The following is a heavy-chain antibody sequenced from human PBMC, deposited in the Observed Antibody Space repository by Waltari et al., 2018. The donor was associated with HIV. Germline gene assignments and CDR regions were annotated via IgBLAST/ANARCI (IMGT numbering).Heavy chain of an antibody. CDR2: INHSGST. D-gene: IGHD3-3*01. J-gene: IGHJ6*02. CDR3: ARDRGGLILRFGLGMDV. V-gene: IGHV4-34*01. CDR1: GGSFSGYF. Sequence: QVQLQQWGAGLLKPSETLSLTCAVYGGSFSGYFWSWIRQPPGKGLEWIGEINHSGSTNYKPSLKSLVTILLDTSKNQFSLRLSSVTAADTAVYYCARDRGGLILRFGLGMDVWGQGTTVTVSS.